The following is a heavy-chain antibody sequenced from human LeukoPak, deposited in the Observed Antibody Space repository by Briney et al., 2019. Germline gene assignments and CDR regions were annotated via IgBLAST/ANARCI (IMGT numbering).Heavy chain of an antibody. CDR2: INSDGSTT. CDR3: AKVGGVMVRGVEMDV. V-gene: IGHV3-74*01. J-gene: IGHJ6*04. CDR1: GFTFSNYW. D-gene: IGHD3-10*01. Sequence: GGSLRLSCAASGFTFSNYWMHWVRQTPGKGLVWVSRINSDGSTTNYADSVKGRFTISRDNAKNTLYLQMNSLRAEDTAVYYCAKVGGVMVRGVEMDVWGKGTTVTISS.